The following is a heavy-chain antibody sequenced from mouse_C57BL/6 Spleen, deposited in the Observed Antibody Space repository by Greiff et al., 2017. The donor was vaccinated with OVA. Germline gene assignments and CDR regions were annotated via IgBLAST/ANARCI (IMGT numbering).Heavy chain of an antibody. CDR2: IDPSDSGT. V-gene: IGHV1-52*01. CDR1: GYTFTSYW. J-gene: IGHJ3*01. D-gene: IGHD2-4*01. Sequence: VQLQQPGAELVRPGSSVKLSCKASGYTFTSYWMHWVKQRPIQGLEWIGNIDPSDSGTHYNQKFKDKATLTVDKSSSTAYMQLSSLTSEDSAVYDCAREDYDYDGFAYWGQGTLVTVSA. CDR3: AREDYDYDGFAY.